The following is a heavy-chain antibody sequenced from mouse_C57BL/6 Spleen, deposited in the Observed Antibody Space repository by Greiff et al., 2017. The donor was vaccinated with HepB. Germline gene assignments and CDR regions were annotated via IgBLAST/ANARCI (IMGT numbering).Heavy chain of an antibody. V-gene: IGHV7-3*01. CDR3: ARSPVYKAGYFDV. CDR2: IRNKANGYTT. Sequence: DVQLVESGGGLVQPGGSLSLSCAASGFTFTDYYMSWVRQPPGKALEWLGFIRNKANGYTTEYSASVKGRFTISRDNSQSILYLQMNALRAEDSATYYCARSPVYKAGYFDVWGTGTTVTVSS. CDR1: GFTFTDYY. D-gene: IGHD1-1*01. J-gene: IGHJ1*03.